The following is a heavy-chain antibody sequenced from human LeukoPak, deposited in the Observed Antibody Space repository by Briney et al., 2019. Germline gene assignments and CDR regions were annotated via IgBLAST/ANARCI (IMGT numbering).Heavy chain of an antibody. Sequence: SETLSLTCAVYGGSFSGYYWSWIRQPPGKGLEWIGEINHSGSTNYNPSLKSRVTISVATSKNQFSLKLSSVTAADTAVYYCARSRDTAMPTDYWGQGTLVTVSS. V-gene: IGHV4-34*01. D-gene: IGHD5-18*01. J-gene: IGHJ4*02. CDR1: GGSFSGYY. CDR3: ARSRDTAMPTDY. CDR2: INHSGST.